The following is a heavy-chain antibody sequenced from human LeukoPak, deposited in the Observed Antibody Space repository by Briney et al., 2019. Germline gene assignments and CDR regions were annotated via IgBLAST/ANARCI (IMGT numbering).Heavy chain of an antibody. CDR3: ARGSVGVYYDILTGYPDY. J-gene: IGHJ4*02. D-gene: IGHD3-9*01. CDR1: GYTFTSYG. V-gene: IGHV1-18*01. Sequence: ASVKVSCKASGYTFTSYGISWVRQAPGQGLEWMGWIIPINGNTNYAQKLQGRVTITADTSTSTAYMELRSLRSDDTAVYYCARGSVGVYYDILTGYPDYWGQGTLVTVSS. CDR2: IIPINGNT.